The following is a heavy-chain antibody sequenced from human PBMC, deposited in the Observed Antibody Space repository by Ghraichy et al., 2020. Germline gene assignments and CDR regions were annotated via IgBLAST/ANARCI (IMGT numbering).Heavy chain of an antibody. CDR2: INSDGSST. D-gene: IGHD6-13*01. V-gene: IGHV3-74*01. J-gene: IGHJ6*02. CDR3: ARDSGEAAAWTDYYYGMDV. CDR1: GFTFSSYW. Sequence: GGSLRLSCAASGFTFSSYWMHWVRQAPGKGLVWVSRINSDGSSTSYADSVKGRFTISRDNAKNTLYLQMNSLRAEDTAVYYCARDSGEAAAWTDYYYGMDVWGQGTTVTVSS.